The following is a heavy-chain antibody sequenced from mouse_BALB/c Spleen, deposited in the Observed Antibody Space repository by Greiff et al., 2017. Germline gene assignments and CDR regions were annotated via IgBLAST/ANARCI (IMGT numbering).Heavy chain of an antibody. CDR1: GYTFSSYW. D-gene: IGHD1-1*01. Sequence: QVQLQQSGAELMKPGASVKISCKATGYTFSSYWIEWVKQRPGHGLEWIGEILPGSGSTNYYEKFKGKATFTADTSSNTAYMQLSSLTSEDSAVYYCARASRITTVNYWGQGTSVTVSS. CDR3: ARASRITTVNY. J-gene: IGHJ4*01. V-gene: IGHV1-9*01. CDR2: ILPGSGST.